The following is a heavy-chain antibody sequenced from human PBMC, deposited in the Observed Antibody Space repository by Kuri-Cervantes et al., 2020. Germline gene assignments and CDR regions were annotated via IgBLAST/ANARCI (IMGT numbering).Heavy chain of an antibody. CDR3: ATDLEDDAFDI. CDR1: GYTLTELS. V-gene: IGHV1-24*01. Sequence: GGSLRLSCKVSGYTLTELSMHWVRQAPGKGLEWMGGFDPEDGETIYAQKFQGRVTMTEDTSTDTAYMELSSLRSEDTAVYYCATDLEDDAFDIWGQGTMVTVSS. CDR2: FDPEDGET. J-gene: IGHJ3*02. D-gene: IGHD1-1*01.